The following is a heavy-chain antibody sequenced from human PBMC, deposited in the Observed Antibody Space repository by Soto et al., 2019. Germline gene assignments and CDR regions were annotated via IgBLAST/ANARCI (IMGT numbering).Heavy chain of an antibody. CDR1: GFTFSTYW. CDR3: VCGGNFFVY. V-gene: IGHV3-7*01. Sequence: EVQLGESGGGLVQPGGSLRLSCAASGFTFSTYWMTWGLRPPGKGLERVANLDQDGSERYYVDSVRGRFTISRDNAKNSLYLQMNSMRAEDTAVYYCVCGGNFFVYWGQGTLVTVSP. J-gene: IGHJ4*02. CDR2: LDQDGSER. D-gene: IGHD3-16*01.